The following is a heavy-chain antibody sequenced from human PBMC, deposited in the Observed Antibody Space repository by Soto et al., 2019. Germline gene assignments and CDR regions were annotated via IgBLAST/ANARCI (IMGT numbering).Heavy chain of an antibody. CDR3: ARGRMTTVTRTYYYCLAV. Sequence: QVQLVQSGAEVKKPGASVKVSCKASGYTFTSYDINWVRQATGQGLEWMGWMNPNSGNTGYAQKFQGRVTMTRNTSISTACMELSSLSSEYTAVYYCARGRMTTVTRTYYYCLAVWGQGTTVTVSS. V-gene: IGHV1-8*01. CDR1: GYTFTSYD. D-gene: IGHD4-17*01. CDR2: MNPNSGNT. J-gene: IGHJ6*02.